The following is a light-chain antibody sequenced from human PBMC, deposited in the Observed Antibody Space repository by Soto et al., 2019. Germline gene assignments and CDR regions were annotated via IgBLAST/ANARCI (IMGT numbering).Light chain of an antibody. CDR3: SSYTDTSTKTVVV. Sequence: QYALTQPAAVSGSPGQSITISCTGTSSDVGGYNFVSWYQQHPGKAPKLTVYDVSKRPSGISNRFSGSKSGDTASLTISGLQAEDEADYYCSSYTDTSTKTVVVFGGGTKLTVL. V-gene: IGLV2-14*03. CDR2: DVS. CDR1: SSDVGGYNF. J-gene: IGLJ2*01.